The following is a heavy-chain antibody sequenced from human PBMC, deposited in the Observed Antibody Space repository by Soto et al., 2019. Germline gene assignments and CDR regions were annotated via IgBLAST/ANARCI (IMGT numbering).Heavy chain of an antibody. V-gene: IGHV3-33*01. J-gene: IGHJ6*02. Sequence: PGGSLRLSCAASGFNFSSYGMHWVRQAPGKGLEWVALIWFDGSIEYYVDSVKGRITISRDNSNRKVQLKMNSLRAEDTALYFCAREGGYCSSTTCYSSYYYYYGMDVWGQGT. CDR1: GFNFSSYG. CDR2: IWFDGSIE. D-gene: IGHD2-2*01. CDR3: AREGGYCSSTTCYSSYYYYYGMDV.